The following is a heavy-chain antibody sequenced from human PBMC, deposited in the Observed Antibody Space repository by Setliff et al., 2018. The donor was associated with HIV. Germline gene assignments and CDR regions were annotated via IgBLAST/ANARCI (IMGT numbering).Heavy chain of an antibody. CDR3: TSFSSDYGLDV. V-gene: IGHV3-73*01. D-gene: IGHD6-25*01. Sequence: GGSLRLSCAASGFTFSGSAMHWVRQASGKGLEWVGRIRSKANSYATAYAASVKGRFTISRDDSKNTAYLQMNSLKTEDTAVYYCTSFSSDYGLDVWGQGTTVTVSS. CDR1: GFTFSGSA. J-gene: IGHJ6*02. CDR2: IRSKANSYAT.